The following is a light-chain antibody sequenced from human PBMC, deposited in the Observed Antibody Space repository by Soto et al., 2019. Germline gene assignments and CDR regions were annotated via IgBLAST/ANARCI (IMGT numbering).Light chain of an antibody. J-gene: IGKJ2*01. CDR2: DAS. V-gene: IGKV3-11*01. CDR3: QQSSRPFYT. Sequence: EIVLTQSPVTLSLSPGESATLSCRANQSINTYLAWYQQKPGQAPRLLIYDASNRATGIPARFSGSGSGTDFTLTISSLEPEDFAVYYCQQSSRPFYTFGQGTKLEIK. CDR1: QSINTY.